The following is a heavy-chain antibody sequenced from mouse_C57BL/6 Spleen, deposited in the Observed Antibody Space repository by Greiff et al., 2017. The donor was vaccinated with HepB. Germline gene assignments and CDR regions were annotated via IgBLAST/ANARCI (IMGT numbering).Heavy chain of an antibody. D-gene: IGHD1-1*01. V-gene: IGHV2-5*01. Sequence: VQLQQSGPGLVQPSQSLSITCTVSGFSLTSYGVHWVRQSPGKGLEWLGVIWRGGSTDYNAAFMSRLSITKDNSKSQVFFKMNSLQADDTAIYYCAKNALYYGSSGAMDYWGQGTSVTVSS. J-gene: IGHJ4*01. CDR1: GFSLTSYG. CDR2: IWRGGST. CDR3: AKNALYYGSSGAMDY.